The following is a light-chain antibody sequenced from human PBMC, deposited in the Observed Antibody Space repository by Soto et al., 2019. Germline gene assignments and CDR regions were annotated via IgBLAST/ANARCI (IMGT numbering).Light chain of an antibody. V-gene: IGKV3-20*01. CDR3: QQYGGSPLVA. CDR2: GAS. Sequence: EIVLTQSPGTLSLSPGEGATLSCRASQIVSSSYLGWYQQKPGQAPRLVIYGASRRASGIPDRFSGSLSGTDFTLTISRLEPEDFAVYYCQQYGGSPLVAFGPGTRVDIK. J-gene: IGKJ3*01. CDR1: QIVSSSY.